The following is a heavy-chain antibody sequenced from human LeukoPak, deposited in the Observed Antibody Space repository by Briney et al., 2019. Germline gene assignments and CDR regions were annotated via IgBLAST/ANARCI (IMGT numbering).Heavy chain of an antibody. CDR2: ISAYNGNT. V-gene: IGHV1-18*01. CDR3: ASDKTLVTTSPYYYYYGMDV. J-gene: IGHJ6*02. CDR1: GYTFTSDG. Sequence: ASVKVSCKASGYTFTSDGISWVRQAPGQGLEWVGWISAYNGNTNYAQKLQGRVTMTTDTSTSTAYMELRSLRSDDTAVYYCASDKTLVTTSPYYYYYGMDVWGQGTTVTVSS. D-gene: IGHD4-17*01.